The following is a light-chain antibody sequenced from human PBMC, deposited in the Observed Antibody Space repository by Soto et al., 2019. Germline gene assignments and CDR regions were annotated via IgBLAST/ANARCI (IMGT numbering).Light chain of an antibody. V-gene: IGKV3D-15*01. Sequence: DIVMTQSPATLSVSPGERATLSGRASQSVSSNLAWYQQKPGQAPRLLIYGASSRATGIPDRFSGSGSGTDFTLSISRLEPEDFAVYYCQQYSSLWTFGQGTKVDIK. CDR2: GAS. J-gene: IGKJ1*01. CDR1: QSVSSN. CDR3: QQYSSLWT.